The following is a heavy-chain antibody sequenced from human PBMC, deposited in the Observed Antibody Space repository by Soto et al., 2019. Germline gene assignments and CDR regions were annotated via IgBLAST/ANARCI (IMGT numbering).Heavy chain of an antibody. Sequence: GASVKVSCKASGYRFTGYGMHWVRQAPGQGLQWMGWISAKSGDTDYAQKLQGRVTMTRDMSTNTAYLELSGLRSDDTADDKGVDYGAKSSDSGEAFVQNGFDFWGQGTMVTVSS. CDR3: VDYGAKSSDSGEAFVQNGFDF. CDR2: ISAKSGDT. V-gene: IGHV1-2*02. D-gene: IGHD2-15*01. CDR1: GYRFTGYG. J-gene: IGHJ5*01.